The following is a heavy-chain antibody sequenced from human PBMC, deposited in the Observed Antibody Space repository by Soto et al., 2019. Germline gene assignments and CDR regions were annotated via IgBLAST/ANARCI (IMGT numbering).Heavy chain of an antibody. D-gene: IGHD1-7*01. Sequence: QVQLQQWGAGLLKPSETLSLTCAVYGGSFSGYYWSWIRQPPGKGLEWIGEINHSGSTNYNPSLKSRVTISVDTSKNQFSLKLSSVTAADTAVYYCAREESITGTRGPKWFDPWGQGTLVTVSS. CDR2: INHSGST. J-gene: IGHJ5*02. CDR1: GGSFSGYY. V-gene: IGHV4-34*01. CDR3: AREESITGTRGPKWFDP.